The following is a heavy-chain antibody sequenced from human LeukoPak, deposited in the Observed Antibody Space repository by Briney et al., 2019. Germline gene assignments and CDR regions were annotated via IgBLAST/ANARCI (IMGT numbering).Heavy chain of an antibody. Sequence: PSETLSLTCTVSGGSISSYYWSWIRQPPGKGLEWIGYIYYSGSTNYNPSLKSRVTISVDTSKNQFSLKLSSVTAADTAVYYCARASHHFHYYYMDVWGKGTTVTVSS. CDR2: IYYSGST. J-gene: IGHJ6*03. V-gene: IGHV4-59*01. D-gene: IGHD3-3*02. CDR3: ARASHHFHYYYMDV. CDR1: GGSISSYY.